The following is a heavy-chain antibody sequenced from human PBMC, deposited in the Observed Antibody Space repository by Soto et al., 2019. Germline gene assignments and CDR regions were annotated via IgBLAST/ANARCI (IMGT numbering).Heavy chain of an antibody. J-gene: IGHJ4*02. CDR2: LFYGGTT. Sequence: SETLSLTCTVSGGSISGYYWTWIRQPPGKGLEWVGSLFYGGTTDYNPSLKSRLTMSFDTSKTHFSLKLRSVTAADTAVYYCARHRGPAPVYWGQGTLVTVSS. CDR3: ARHRGPAPVY. D-gene: IGHD3-10*01. V-gene: IGHV4-39*01. CDR1: GGSISGYY.